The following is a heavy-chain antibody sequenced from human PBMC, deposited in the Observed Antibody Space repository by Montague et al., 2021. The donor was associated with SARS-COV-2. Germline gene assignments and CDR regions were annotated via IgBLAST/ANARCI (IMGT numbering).Heavy chain of an antibody. Sequence: IYYSGSTSYNPSLKSRLSISLDTSNNHFSLRLSSLTDADTAVYYCARSESPSYSSSPFDDWAQGKLGTVS. D-gene: IGHD6-13*01. CDR2: IYYSGST. V-gene: IGHV4-31*02. J-gene: IGHJ4*02. CDR3: ARSESPSYSSSPFDD.